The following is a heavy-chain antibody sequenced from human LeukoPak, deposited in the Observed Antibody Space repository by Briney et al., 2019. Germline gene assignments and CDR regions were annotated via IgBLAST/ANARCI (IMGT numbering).Heavy chain of an antibody. CDR2: VYYTGST. J-gene: IGHJ4*02. CDR3: ARSCGYIYGSDY. Sequence: SETLSLTCTVSGGSISSYFWTWIRQPPGKGLEWIGSVYYTGSTNYNPSLKSRVTISLDTSKNQFSLKLTSVTAADTAVYYCARSCGYIYGSDYWGQGTLVTVSS. CDR1: GGSISSYF. D-gene: IGHD5-18*01. V-gene: IGHV4-59*08.